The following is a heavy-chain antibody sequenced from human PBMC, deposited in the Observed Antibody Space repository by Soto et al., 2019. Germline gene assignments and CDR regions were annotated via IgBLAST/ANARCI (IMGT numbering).Heavy chain of an antibody. J-gene: IGHJ4*02. D-gene: IGHD3-16*01. CDR1: GFTFSTYG. CDR3: AKDQGGGGSSSDY. Sequence: LRLSCAASGFTFSTYGMHWVRQAPGKGLEWVAVISYDGSNKNYADSVKGRFIISRDNSKNTLYLQMNSLRAEDTAVYYCAKDQGGGGSSSDYWGQGTLVTVSS. CDR2: ISYDGSNK. V-gene: IGHV3-30*18.